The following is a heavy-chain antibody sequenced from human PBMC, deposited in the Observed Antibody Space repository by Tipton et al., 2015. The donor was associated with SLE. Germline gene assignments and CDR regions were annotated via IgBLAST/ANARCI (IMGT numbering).Heavy chain of an antibody. J-gene: IGHJ4*02. CDR1: GGSISSYF. CDR2: ADYSGST. Sequence: TLSLTCTVSGGSISSYFWSWIRQPPGKGLEWLGYADYSGSTNYNPSLKSQVTMSVDLSKNQFSLNLTSMTAADTAGYYFARGTRLSATKLWGQGSQVTVSS. CDR3: ARGTRLSATKL. D-gene: IGHD3-16*02. V-gene: IGHV4-59*01.